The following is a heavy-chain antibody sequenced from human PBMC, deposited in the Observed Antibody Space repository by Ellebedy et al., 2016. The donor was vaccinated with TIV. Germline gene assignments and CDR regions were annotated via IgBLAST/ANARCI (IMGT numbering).Heavy chain of an antibody. J-gene: IGHJ6*02. V-gene: IGHV3-7*03. CDR3: VKYLSRAMDV. CDR1: GFTFTDIW. CDR2: INQDGTRT. Sequence: PGGSLRLSCAASGFTFTDIWMTWVRQAPGKGLEWVAHINQDGTRTSYVDSVKGRFSISRDNAKNSLYLQVNSLSGEDTAVYYCVKYLSRAMDVWGQGTPVTVSS. D-gene: IGHD2-2*02.